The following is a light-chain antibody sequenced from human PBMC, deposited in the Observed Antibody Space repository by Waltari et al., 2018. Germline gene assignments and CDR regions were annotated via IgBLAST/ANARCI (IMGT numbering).Light chain of an antibody. J-gene: IGKJ4*01. Sequence: DIVMTQSPDSLAVSLGERATINCQSSQNILYSSNNKNYLAWYQQKPGQPPKLLIYWASTRESGVPDRFSGSGSGTDFTLTISSLQAEDMAVYFCQQYYTRPLTFGGGTKVEIK. CDR3: QQYYTRPLT. V-gene: IGKV4-1*01. CDR1: QNILYSSNNKNY. CDR2: WAS.